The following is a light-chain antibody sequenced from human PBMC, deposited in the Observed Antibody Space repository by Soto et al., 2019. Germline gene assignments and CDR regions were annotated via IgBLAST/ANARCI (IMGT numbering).Light chain of an antibody. CDR1: NRYVGSYNF. V-gene: IGLV2-23*02. J-gene: IGLJ1*01. CDR3: CSYVPTTTYV. CDR2: EVT. Sequence: VLAQAAPLFGAPGPSITVSRPWNNRYVGSYNFVSWYQQYSGKAPKLIVYEVTKRPSGVSNRFSGSKSGDTASLTISGLQAEDEADYYCCSYVPTTTYVFGTGTKVTVL.